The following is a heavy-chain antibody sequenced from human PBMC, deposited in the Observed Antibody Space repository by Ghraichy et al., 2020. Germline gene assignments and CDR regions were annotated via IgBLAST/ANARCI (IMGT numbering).Heavy chain of an antibody. CDR1: GYSISSGYY. V-gene: IGHV4-38-2*01. J-gene: IGHJ4*02. CDR2: IYHSGST. CDR3: ARIYPGGRRPYYFDY. Sequence: SETLSLTCAVSGYSISSGYYWGWIRQPPGKGLEWIGSIYHSGSTYYNPSLKSRVTISVDTSKNQFSLKLSSVTAADTAVYYCARIYPGGRRPYYFDYWGQGTLVTVSS. D-gene: IGHD2-2*02.